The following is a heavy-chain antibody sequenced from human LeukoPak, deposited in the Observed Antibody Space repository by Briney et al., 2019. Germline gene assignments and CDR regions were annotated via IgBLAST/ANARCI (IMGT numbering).Heavy chain of an antibody. CDR1: GFTFSSYE. Sequence: GGSLRLSCAASGFTFSSYEMNWVRQAPGKGLEWVSYISSSGSTIYYADSVKGRFTISRDNAKNSLYLQMNSLRAEDTAVYYCARVKRGTYYYDSSGPDDAFDIWGQGTMVTVSS. CDR2: ISSSGSTI. V-gene: IGHV3-48*03. D-gene: IGHD3-22*01. J-gene: IGHJ3*02. CDR3: ARVKRGTYYYDSSGPDDAFDI.